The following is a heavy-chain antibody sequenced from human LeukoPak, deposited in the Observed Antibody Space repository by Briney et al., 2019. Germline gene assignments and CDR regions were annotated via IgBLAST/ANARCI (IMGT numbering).Heavy chain of an antibody. V-gene: IGHV3-30*18. CDR3: AKGRYCSSTSCGYYGMDV. Sequence: VGSLRLSCAASGFTFSSYGMHWVRQAPGKGLEWVAVISDDGSNKYYADSVKGRFTISRDNSKNTLYLQMNSLRAEDTAVYHCAKGRYCSSTSCGYYGMDVWGKGTTVTVSS. J-gene: IGHJ6*04. CDR2: ISDDGSNK. CDR1: GFTFSSYG. D-gene: IGHD2-2*01.